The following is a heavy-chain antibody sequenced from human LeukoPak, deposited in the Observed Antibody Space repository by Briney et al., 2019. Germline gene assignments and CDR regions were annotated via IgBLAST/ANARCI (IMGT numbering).Heavy chain of an antibody. V-gene: IGHV1-2*02. J-gene: IGHJ4*02. CDR1: GYTFTGYY. CDR2: INPNSGGT. CDR3: ARGVGLYVWGTAYDY. D-gene: IGHD3-16*01. Sequence: ASVKVSCKASGYTFTGYYMHWVRQAPGQGLEWMGWINPNSGGTNYAQKFQGRVTMTRNTSISTAYMELSSLRSEDTAVYYCARGVGLYVWGTAYDYWGQGTLVTVSS.